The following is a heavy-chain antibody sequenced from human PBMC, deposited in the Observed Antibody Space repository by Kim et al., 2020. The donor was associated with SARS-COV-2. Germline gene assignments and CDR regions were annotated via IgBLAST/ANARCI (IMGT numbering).Heavy chain of an antibody. CDR3: VPGYYYTMYV. CDR2: ISSDVSTT. D-gene: IGHD3-22*01. Sequence: GGSLRLSCAASGFSFSNYWMHWVRQVPGKGLVWVSRISSDVSTTNYADSVKGRFTISRDNAKNTLYLQMDSLRAEDTAVYYCVPGYYYTMYVWGQGTTVIVSS. V-gene: IGHV3-74*01. CDR1: GFSFSNYW. J-gene: IGHJ6*02.